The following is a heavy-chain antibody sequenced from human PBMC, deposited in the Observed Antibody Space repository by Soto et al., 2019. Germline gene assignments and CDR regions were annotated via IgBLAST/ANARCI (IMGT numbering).Heavy chain of an antibody. D-gene: IGHD6-19*01. J-gene: IGHJ4*02. CDR2: ISYDGTNK. Sequence: GGSLRLSCAASGFSFSSYAMHWVRQAPGKGLEWVAVISYDGTNKYYADSVKGRFAFSKDNSGNTLHLEMNSLRVEDTAVYYCARRRSGGHWLEALDYWGQGTLVTVSS. V-gene: IGHV3-30*09. CDR3: ARRRSGGHWLEALDY. CDR1: GFSFSSYA.